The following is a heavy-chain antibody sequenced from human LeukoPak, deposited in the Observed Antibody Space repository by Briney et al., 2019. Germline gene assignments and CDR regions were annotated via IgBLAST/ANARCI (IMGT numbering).Heavy chain of an antibody. CDR2: IPYAGSNK. CDR1: GFTFSSYA. Sequence: PGGSLRLSCAASGFTFSSYAMLWVRQAPGKGLEWVAVIPYAGSNKYYADSVKGRFTISRDNSKNTLYLQMNSLRAEDTAVYYCARGRQWFGESRPDYWVQGTLVTVSS. CDR3: ARGRQWFGESRPDY. V-gene: IGHV3-30*04. D-gene: IGHD3-10*01. J-gene: IGHJ4*02.